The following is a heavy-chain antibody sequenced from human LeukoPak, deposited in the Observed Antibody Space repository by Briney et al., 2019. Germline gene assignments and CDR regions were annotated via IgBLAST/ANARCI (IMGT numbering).Heavy chain of an antibody. CDR2: IKSNTDGGTT. Sequence: AGGSLRLSCAASGFIFGDAWMSWVRQAPGKGLEWVGRIKSNTDGGTTDYAAPVKGRFTISRDDSKNTLYLQMNSLKTEDTAVYYCTTTPTMIVVVGGDDAFDIWGQGTMVTVSS. CDR3: TTTPTMIVVVGGDDAFDI. CDR1: GFIFGDAW. V-gene: IGHV3-15*01. J-gene: IGHJ3*02. D-gene: IGHD3-22*01.